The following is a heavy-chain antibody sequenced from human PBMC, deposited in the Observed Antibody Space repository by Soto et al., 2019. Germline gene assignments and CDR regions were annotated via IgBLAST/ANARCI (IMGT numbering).Heavy chain of an antibody. CDR1: GFTFSSYG. D-gene: IGHD2-15*01. V-gene: IGHV3-30*18. CDR2: ISYDGSNK. Sequence: QVQLVESGGGVVQPGRSLRLSCAASGFTFSSYGMHWVRQAPGKGLEWVAVISYDGSNKYYADSVKGRFTISRDNSKNVLYLQMSSRRAEDTALYYCAKDRGRVVVAALLDYGSQGSLVTFSS. CDR3: AKDRGRVVVAALLDY. J-gene: IGHJ4*02.